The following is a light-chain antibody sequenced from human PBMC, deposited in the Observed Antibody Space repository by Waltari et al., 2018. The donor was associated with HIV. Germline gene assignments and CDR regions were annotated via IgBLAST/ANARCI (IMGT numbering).Light chain of an antibody. CDR3: QNYDSAPVA. CDR2: GAS. Sequence: DIQMSQAPYSLSASVGDRVTITCRASRDISNDLAWYQQKSGEVPKLLIYGASTLRSGVSSRFRGSGSGTEFTLTINGLQPEDVASYYCQNYDSAPVAFGQGTRLEI. CDR1: RDISND. J-gene: IGKJ5*01. V-gene: IGKV1-27*01.